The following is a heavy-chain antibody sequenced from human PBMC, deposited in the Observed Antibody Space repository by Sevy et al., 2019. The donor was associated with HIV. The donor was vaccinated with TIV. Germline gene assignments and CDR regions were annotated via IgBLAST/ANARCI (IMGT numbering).Heavy chain of an antibody. D-gene: IGHD3-16*01. V-gene: IGHV1-8*01. J-gene: IGHJ3*02. Sequence: ASVKVSCKASGYTFTRYDINWVRQATGQGLEWMGWMNPNSGNTGYAQKFQGRVTMTRNTSISTAYMELSSLRSEDTAVYYCARLMITFGGVIRDAFDIWGQGTMVTVSS. CDR2: MNPNSGNT. CDR1: GYTFTRYD. CDR3: ARLMITFGGVIRDAFDI.